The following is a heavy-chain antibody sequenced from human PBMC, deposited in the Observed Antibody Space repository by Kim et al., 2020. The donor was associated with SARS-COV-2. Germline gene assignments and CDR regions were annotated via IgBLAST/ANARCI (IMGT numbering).Heavy chain of an antibody. J-gene: IGHJ4*02. CDR2: IYYSGST. CDR3: ARRLRGYSYGHVDY. Sequence: SETLSLTCTVSGGSISSSSYYWGWIRQPPGKGLEWIGSIYYSGSTYYNPSLKSRVTISVDTSKNQFSLKLSSVTAADTAVYYCARRLRGYSYGHVDYWGQGTLVTVSS. CDR1: GGSISSSSYY. V-gene: IGHV4-39*01. D-gene: IGHD5-18*01.